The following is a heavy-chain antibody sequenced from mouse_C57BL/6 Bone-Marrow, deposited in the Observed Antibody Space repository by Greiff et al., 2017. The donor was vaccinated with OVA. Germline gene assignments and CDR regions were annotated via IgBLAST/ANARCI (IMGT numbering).Heavy chain of an antibody. V-gene: IGHV1-69*01. CDR3: ARDGNYAMDY. Sequence: QVQLKQPGAELVMPGASVKLSCKASGYTFTSYWMHWVKQRPGQGLEWIGEIDPSDSYTNYNQKFKGKSTLTVDKSSSTAYMHLSSLTSEDSAVYYCARDGNYAMDYWGQGTSVTVSS. CDR2: IDPSDSYT. CDR1: GYTFTSYW. J-gene: IGHJ4*01. D-gene: IGHD2-1*01.